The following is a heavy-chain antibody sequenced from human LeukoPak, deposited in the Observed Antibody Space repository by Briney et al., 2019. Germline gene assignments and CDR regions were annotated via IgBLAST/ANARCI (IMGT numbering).Heavy chain of an antibody. Sequence: ASVKVSCKASGYTFTGYYMHWVRQAPGQGLEWMGWINPNSGGTNYAQKFQGRVTMTRDTSISTAYMEVSRLRSDDTAVYYCARDSAADPLNAFDIWGQGTMVTVSS. CDR2: INPNSGGT. CDR3: ARDSAADPLNAFDI. CDR1: GYTFTGYY. D-gene: IGHD2-2*01. V-gene: IGHV1-2*02. J-gene: IGHJ3*02.